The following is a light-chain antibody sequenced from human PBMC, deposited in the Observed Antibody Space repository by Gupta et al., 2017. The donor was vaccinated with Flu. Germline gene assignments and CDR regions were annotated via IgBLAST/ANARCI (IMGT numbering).Light chain of an antibody. Sequence: QSALTQPASVSGSPGQSITISCTGTSSDVGGYHLVSWYQHHPGKAPKLMIYEVSNRHSGVSDRFSGSKSDNTASLTISGLQAEDEAEYYCSSYTSSNTHVFGTGTKVTVL. V-gene: IGLV2-14*01. CDR1: SSDVGGYHL. CDR2: EVS. CDR3: SSYTSSNTHV. J-gene: IGLJ1*01.